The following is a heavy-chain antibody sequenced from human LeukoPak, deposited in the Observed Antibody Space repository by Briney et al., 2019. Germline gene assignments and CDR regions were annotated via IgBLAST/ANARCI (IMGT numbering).Heavy chain of an antibody. CDR2: IYYSGST. V-gene: IGHV4-59*01. D-gene: IGHD1-26*01. CDR3: VKDNGRWFDP. J-gene: IGHJ5*02. Sequence: PSETLSLTCTVSGGSMRSNYWSLTRQPPGKGLEWIGNIYYSGSTHYNPSLKSRVTISIDPSKNQFSLKLSSVTAADTAIYYCVKDNGRWFDPWGQGTLVIVSS. CDR1: GGSMRSNY.